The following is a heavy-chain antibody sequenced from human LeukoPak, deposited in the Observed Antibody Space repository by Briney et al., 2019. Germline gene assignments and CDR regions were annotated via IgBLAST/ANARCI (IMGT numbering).Heavy chain of an antibody. CDR2: IYYSGST. V-gene: IGHV4-39*07. CDR1: GGSISSSSYY. J-gene: IGHJ4*02. D-gene: IGHD1-26*01. Sequence: PSETLSLTCTVSGGSISSSSYYWGWIRQPPGKGLEWIGSIYYSGSTYYNPSLKCRVTISVDTSKNQFSLKLSSVTAADTAVYYCARPRFVGAVRYFDYWGQGTLVTVSS. CDR3: ARPRFVGAVRYFDY.